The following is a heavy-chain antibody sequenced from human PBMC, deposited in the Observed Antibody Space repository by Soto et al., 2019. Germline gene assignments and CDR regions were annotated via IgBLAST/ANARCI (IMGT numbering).Heavy chain of an antibody. J-gene: IGHJ6*02. D-gene: IGHD6-6*01. V-gene: IGHV1-3*01. CDR1: GYTFTSYA. Sequence: GASVKVSCKASGYTFTSYAMHWVRQAPGQRPEWMGWINAGNGNTKYSQKFQGRVTITRDTSASTAYMELSSLRSEDTAVYYCAELSSSSSYYGMDAWGQGTTVTVSS. CDR3: AELSSSSSYYGMDA. CDR2: INAGNGNT.